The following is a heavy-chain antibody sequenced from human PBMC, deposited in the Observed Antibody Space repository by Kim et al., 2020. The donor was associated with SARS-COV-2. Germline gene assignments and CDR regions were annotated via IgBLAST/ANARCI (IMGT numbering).Heavy chain of an antibody. D-gene: IGHD3-22*01. Sequence: GGSLRLSCAASGFTFSSYSMNWVRQAPGKGLEWVSYISSSSSTIYYADSVKGRFTISRDNAKNSLYLQMNSLRDEDTAVYYCARDRDSKYYYDSSGYYPFDYWGQGTLVTVSS. J-gene: IGHJ4*02. CDR3: ARDRDSKYYYDSSGYYPFDY. CDR1: GFTFSSYS. V-gene: IGHV3-48*02. CDR2: ISSSSSTI.